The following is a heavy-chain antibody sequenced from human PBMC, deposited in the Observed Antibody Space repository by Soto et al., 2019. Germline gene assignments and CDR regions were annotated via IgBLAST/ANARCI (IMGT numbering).Heavy chain of an antibody. CDR3: AATGMDV. Sequence: PGGSLRLSCAASGFTLSSYPMSWVRQAPGKGLEWVSAISGGGGSTHYVDSVKGRFTISRDSSNNTLYLQMNSLRAGDTAVYYCAATGMDVWGQGTTVTVSS. V-gene: IGHV3-23*01. J-gene: IGHJ6*02. CDR1: GFTLSSYP. CDR2: ISGGGGST.